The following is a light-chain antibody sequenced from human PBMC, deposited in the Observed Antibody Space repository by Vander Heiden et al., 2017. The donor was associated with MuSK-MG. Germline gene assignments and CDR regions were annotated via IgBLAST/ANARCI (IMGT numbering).Light chain of an antibody. CDR1: QGISSY. V-gene: IGKV1-8*01. J-gene: IGKJ3*01. CDR2: AAS. CDR3: QQYYSDPFT. Sequence: RMTQSPSSFSASTGDRVTITCRASQGISSYLAWHQQKPGKAPKLLIYAASTLQSGVPSRFSGSGSGTDFTLTISCLQSEDVATYYCQQYYSDPFTFGPGTKVDIK.